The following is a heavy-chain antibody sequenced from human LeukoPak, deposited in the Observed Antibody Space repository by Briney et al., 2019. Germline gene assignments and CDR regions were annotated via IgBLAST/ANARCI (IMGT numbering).Heavy chain of an antibody. CDR1: DYSISSGNY. V-gene: IGHV4-38-2*01. CDR2: VYHSGST. D-gene: IGHD3-22*01. Sequence: SETLSLTCAVSDYSISSGNYWGWIRQPPGKGLEWIGSVYHSGSTHYSPSLKSRVTISVDTSKNQFSLKLGSVTAADTAVYYCARNDSSGYFDYWGQGTLVTVSP. J-gene: IGHJ4*02. CDR3: ARNDSSGYFDY.